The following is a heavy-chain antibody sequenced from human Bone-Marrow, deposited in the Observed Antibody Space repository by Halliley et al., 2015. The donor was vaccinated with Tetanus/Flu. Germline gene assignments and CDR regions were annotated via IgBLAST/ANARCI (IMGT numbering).Heavy chain of an antibody. Sequence: WVALISSISHHIHYADSVKGRFTISRDNSKNTLYLQMNSLRGEDTALYYCVKACASGTTCYYLDYWGQGAVVTVSA. D-gene: IGHD1-7*01. CDR2: ISSISHHI. V-gene: IGHV3-30*18. J-gene: IGHJ4*02. CDR3: VKACASGTTCYYLDY.